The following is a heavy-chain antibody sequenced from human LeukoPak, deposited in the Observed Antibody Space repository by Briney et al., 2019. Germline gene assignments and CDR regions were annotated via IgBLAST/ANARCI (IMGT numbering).Heavy chain of an antibody. D-gene: IGHD2-15*01. CDR2: IYYSGST. CDR3: ARDYCSGGSCYWDY. J-gene: IGHJ4*02. Sequence: PSETLSLTCTVSGGSISSYYWSWIGQPPGKGREGVGYIYYSGSTNYNPSLKSRVTISVDTSKNQFSLKLSSVTAADTAVYYCARDYCSGGSCYWDYWGQGTLVTVSS. V-gene: IGHV4-59*01. CDR1: GGSISSYY.